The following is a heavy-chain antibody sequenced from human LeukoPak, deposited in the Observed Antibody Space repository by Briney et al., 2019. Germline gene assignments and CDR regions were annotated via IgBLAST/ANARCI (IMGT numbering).Heavy chain of an antibody. Sequence: GGSLRLSCAASGFTLDDYAMHWVRQAPGKGLEWVALISGGGDSTYYADSVKGRFTISRDNSKNSLYLQLNSLRDGDTAVYYCTKSTMTLRFDYWGQGTLVTVSS. CDR1: GFTLDDYA. D-gene: IGHD3-22*01. J-gene: IGHJ4*02. V-gene: IGHV3-43*02. CDR3: TKSTMTLRFDY. CDR2: ISGGGDST.